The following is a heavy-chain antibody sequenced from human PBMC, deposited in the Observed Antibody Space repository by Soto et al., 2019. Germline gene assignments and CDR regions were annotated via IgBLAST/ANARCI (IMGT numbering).Heavy chain of an antibody. CDR1: GYTFTSYA. CDR2: INAGNGNT. J-gene: IGHJ4*02. Sequence: ASVKVSCKASGYTFTSYAMHWVRQAPGQRLERMGWINAGNGNTKYSQKFQGRVTITRDTSASTAYMELSSLRSEDTAVYYCARGSDSSSWYALQYLDYGGQGTLVTVSS. CDR3: ARGSDSSSWYALQYLDY. D-gene: IGHD6-13*01. V-gene: IGHV1-3*01.